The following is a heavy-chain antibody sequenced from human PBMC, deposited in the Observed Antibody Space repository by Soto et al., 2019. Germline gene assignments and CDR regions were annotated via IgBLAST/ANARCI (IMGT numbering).Heavy chain of an antibody. CDR2: INHSGST. V-gene: IGHV4-34*01. D-gene: IGHD3-3*01. Sequence: SETLSLTCAVYGGSFSGYYWSWIRQPPGKGLEWIGEINHSGSTNYNPSLKSRVTISVDTSKNQFSLKLSSVTAADTAVYYCGRGARIPIFPVWGQGTLVPVSS. CDR1: GGSFSGYY. CDR3: GRGARIPIFPV. J-gene: IGHJ4*02.